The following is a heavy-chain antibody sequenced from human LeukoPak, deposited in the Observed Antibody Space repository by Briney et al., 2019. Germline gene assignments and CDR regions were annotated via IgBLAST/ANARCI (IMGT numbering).Heavy chain of an antibody. CDR1: GYSISSGYY. V-gene: IGHV4-38-2*02. J-gene: IGHJ4*02. Sequence: SETLSLTCAVSGYSISSGYYWGWIRQPPGKGLEWIGNIYHTGSTYYNPSLKSRVTLSVDTSKNQFSLKLTSVTAADTAVYYCARDHDYYDSSGYSDYSGQGTLVTVSS. CDR2: IYHTGST. D-gene: IGHD3-22*01. CDR3: ARDHDYYDSSGYSDY.